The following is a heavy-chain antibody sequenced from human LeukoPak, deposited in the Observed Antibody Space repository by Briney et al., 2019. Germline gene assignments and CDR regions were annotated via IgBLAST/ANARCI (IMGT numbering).Heavy chain of an antibody. CDR3: ARVDVGYCSSTSCYRGFDP. CDR2: IYYSGST. Sequence: PSETLSLTCTVSGYSISSGYYWGWIRQPPGKGLEWIGYIYYSGSTYYNPSLKSRVTISVDTSKNQFSLKLSSVTAADTAVYYCARVDVGYCSSTSCYRGFDPWGQGTLVTVSS. D-gene: IGHD2-2*02. J-gene: IGHJ5*02. CDR1: GYSISSGYY. V-gene: IGHV4-30-4*08.